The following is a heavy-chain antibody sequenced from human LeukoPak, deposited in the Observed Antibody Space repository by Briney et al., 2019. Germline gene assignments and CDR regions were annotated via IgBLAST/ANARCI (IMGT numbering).Heavy chain of an antibody. Sequence: SETLSLTCTVSGGSISSYYWSWIRQPPGKGLEWIGYIYYSGSTNYNPSLKSRVTISVDTSKNQFSLKLSSVTAADTAVYYCARHPPRPKGFDYWGQGTLVTVSS. V-gene: IGHV4-59*08. J-gene: IGHJ4*02. CDR2: IYYSGST. CDR1: GGSISSYY. CDR3: ARHPPRPKGFDY.